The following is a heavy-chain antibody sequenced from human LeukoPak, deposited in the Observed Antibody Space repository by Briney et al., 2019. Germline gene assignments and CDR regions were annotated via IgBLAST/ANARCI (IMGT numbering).Heavy chain of an antibody. J-gene: IGHJ4*02. CDR3: ARHAWHAAVLFDY. CDR1: GGSISSGGYY. D-gene: IGHD6-13*01. Sequence: SQTLSLTCTVSGGSISSGGYYWSWIRQHPGKGLEWIGYIYYSGSAYYNPSLKSRVTISVDASENQFSLKLSSVTAADTAVYYCARHAWHAAVLFDYWGQGTLATVSS. V-gene: IGHV4-31*03. CDR2: IYYSGSA.